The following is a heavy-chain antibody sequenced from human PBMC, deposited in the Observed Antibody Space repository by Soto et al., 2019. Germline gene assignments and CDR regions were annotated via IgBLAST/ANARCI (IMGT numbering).Heavy chain of an antibody. CDR2: IYYSGST. CDR3: ARVDYGDYVFDY. J-gene: IGHJ4*02. D-gene: IGHD4-17*01. V-gene: IGHV4-31*03. Sequence: QVQLQESGPGLVKPSQTLSLTCTVSGGSISSGGYFWSWIRQHPGKGLEWIGYIYYSGSTYYNPSLKIRVTISVDTSKNQFSLKLSSVTAADTAVYYCARVDYGDYVFDYWGQGSLVSVSS. CDR1: GGSISSGGYF.